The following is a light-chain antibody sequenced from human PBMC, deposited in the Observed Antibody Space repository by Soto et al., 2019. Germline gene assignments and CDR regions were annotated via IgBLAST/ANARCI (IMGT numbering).Light chain of an antibody. J-gene: IGLJ1*01. CDR3: CSYAGTYTYV. Sequence: QSALTQPRSVSGSPGQSVTISCTGTSSDVGGYNYVFWYQHHPAKAPKLMIYDVSKRPSGVPDRFSGSKSGNTASLTISGLQAEDEADYYCCSYAGTYTYVFGAGTKLTVL. V-gene: IGLV2-11*01. CDR1: SSDVGGYNY. CDR2: DVS.